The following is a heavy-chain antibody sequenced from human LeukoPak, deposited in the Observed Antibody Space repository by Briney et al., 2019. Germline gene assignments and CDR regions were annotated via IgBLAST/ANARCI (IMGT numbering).Heavy chain of an antibody. V-gene: IGHV3-7*03. CDR3: AKLGYCSSTSCSALLDY. J-gene: IGHJ4*02. CDR1: GFTFSSYW. Sequence: PGGSLRLSCAASGFTFSSYWMSWVRQAPGKGLEWVANIKQDGSEKYYVDSVKGRFTISRDNAKNSLYLQMNSLRAEDTAVYYCAKLGYCSSTSCSALLDYWGQGTLVTVSS. CDR2: IKQDGSEK. D-gene: IGHD2-2*01.